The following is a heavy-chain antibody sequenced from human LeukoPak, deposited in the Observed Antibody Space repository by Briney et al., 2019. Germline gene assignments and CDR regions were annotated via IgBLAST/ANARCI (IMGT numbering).Heavy chain of an antibody. CDR3: ARAGDYGSGSFRWRHFDY. V-gene: IGHV3-30-3*01. CDR1: AFPFSNYA. CDR2: ISYDGSNK. Sequence: PGGSLRLSCAASAFPFSNYAMHWVRQAPGKGLGWVALISYDGSNKYYADSVKGRFTISRDNSKNTLYLQMNSLRAEDTAVYYCARAGDYGSGSFRWRHFDYWGQGTLVTVSS. J-gene: IGHJ4*02. D-gene: IGHD3-10*01.